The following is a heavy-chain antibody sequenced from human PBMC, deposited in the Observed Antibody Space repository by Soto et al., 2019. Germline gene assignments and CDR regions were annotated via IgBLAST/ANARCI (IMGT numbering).Heavy chain of an antibody. Sequence: QVQLQESGPGLVKPSATLSLTCTVSGGSVSSGSYDWTWIRQPPGKGLEWIGYINYRGSTNYNPSLKSRVTISVDRSKTQFSLNLSSVTAADTAVYYCARDWGGSYGGLDHWGQGTLVTVSS. CDR3: ARDWGGSYGGLDH. CDR1: GGSVSSGSYD. V-gene: IGHV4-61*01. J-gene: IGHJ4*02. D-gene: IGHD1-26*01. CDR2: INYRGST.